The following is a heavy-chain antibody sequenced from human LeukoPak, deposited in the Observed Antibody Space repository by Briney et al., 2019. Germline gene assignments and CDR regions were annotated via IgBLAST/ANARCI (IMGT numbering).Heavy chain of an antibody. CDR3: ARGSSNGWRPSDY. J-gene: IGHJ4*02. CDR2: IYYSGST. D-gene: IGHD4-11*01. V-gene: IGHV4-59*01. Sequence: SETLSLTCTVSGGFISSYYWSWIRQPPGKGLEWIGYIYYSGSTNYNPSLKSRVTISVDTSKNQFSLKLSSVTAADTAVYYCARGSSNGWRPSDYWGQGTLVTVSS. CDR1: GGFISSYY.